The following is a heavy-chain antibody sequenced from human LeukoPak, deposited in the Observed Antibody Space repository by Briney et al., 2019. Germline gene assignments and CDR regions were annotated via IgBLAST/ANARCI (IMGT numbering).Heavy chain of an antibody. Sequence: SETLSLTCTVSGGSISSGDYYWSWIRQPPGKGLEWIGYIYYSGSTYYNPSLKSRVTISVDTSKNQFSLKLSSVTAADTAVYYCASAYDFWSGFDYWGQGTLVTVSS. J-gene: IGHJ4*02. D-gene: IGHD3-3*01. V-gene: IGHV4-30-4*01. CDR1: GGSISSGDYY. CDR2: IYYSGST. CDR3: ASAYDFWSGFDY.